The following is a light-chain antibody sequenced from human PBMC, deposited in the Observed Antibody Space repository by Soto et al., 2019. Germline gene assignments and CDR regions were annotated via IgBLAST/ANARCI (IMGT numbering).Light chain of an antibody. J-gene: IGKJ5*01. V-gene: IGKV3-11*01. CDR3: QQRHMWPIT. Sequence: EIVLTQSPATLSMSPGERATLSCRASQSVYTYLAWYQQKPGQAPRLLIYDASNRATGIPPRFSGSGSGTDFTLTISSLEPEDSAVSYCQQRHMWPITFGQGTRLEIK. CDR1: QSVYTY. CDR2: DAS.